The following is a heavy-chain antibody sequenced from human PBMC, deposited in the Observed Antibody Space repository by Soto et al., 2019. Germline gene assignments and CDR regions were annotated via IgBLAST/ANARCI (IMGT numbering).Heavy chain of an antibody. CDR1: GYTFTSYG. CDR3: ARDPLGQWLETEPFDY. V-gene: IGHV1-18*01. Sequence: QVQLVQSGAEVKKPGASVKVSCKASGYTFTSYGISWVRQAPGQGLEWMGWISAYNGNTNYAQKLQGRVTMTTDTXTIXAYMELRSLRSDDTAVYYCARDPLGQWLETEPFDYWGQGTLVTVSS. J-gene: IGHJ4*02. CDR2: ISAYNGNT. D-gene: IGHD6-19*01.